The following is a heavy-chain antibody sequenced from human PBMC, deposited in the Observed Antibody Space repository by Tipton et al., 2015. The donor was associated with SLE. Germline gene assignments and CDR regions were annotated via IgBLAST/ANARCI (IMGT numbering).Heavy chain of an antibody. V-gene: IGHV4-31*03. Sequence: TLSLTCTVSGASISSDTYYWNWIRQQPGKGLEWVGSIYHSGSPFYNPSLKNRLTMSVDTSNNHFSLNLNSVTAADTAVYYCARYYGGNAIFDSWGQGTLVTVSS. D-gene: IGHD4-23*01. CDR1: GASISSDTYY. J-gene: IGHJ4*02. CDR3: ARYYGGNAIFDS. CDR2: IYHSGSP.